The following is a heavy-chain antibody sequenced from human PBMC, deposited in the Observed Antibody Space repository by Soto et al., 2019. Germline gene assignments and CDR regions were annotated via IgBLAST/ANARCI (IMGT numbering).Heavy chain of an antibody. D-gene: IGHD6-6*01. CDR1: GGSISSGDYY. J-gene: IGHJ5*02. CDR2: IYHSGST. CDR3: ARERPDGARLDP. Sequence: QVQLQESGPGLVKPSQTLSLTCTVSGGSISSGDYYWSWIRQPPGKGLGWIGYIYHSGSTYYNPSLXSXXTISVDTSKNQFPLKLSSVTAADTAVYYCARERPDGARLDPWGQGTLVTVSS. V-gene: IGHV4-30-4*01.